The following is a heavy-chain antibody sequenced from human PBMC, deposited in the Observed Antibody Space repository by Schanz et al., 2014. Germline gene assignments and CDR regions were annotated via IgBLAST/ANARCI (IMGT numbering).Heavy chain of an antibody. CDR1: GFTFSSYA. D-gene: IGHD3-10*01. J-gene: IGHJ4*02. CDR2: ISGSGGST. CDR3: ARGGFGEVSYFDY. V-gene: IGHV3-23*01. Sequence: EVQLLESGGGLVQPGGSLRLSCAASGFTFSSYAMSWVRQAPGKGLEWVSAISGSGGSTYYADSVKGRFTISRDNSKNTLYLQMNSLRPEDTAVYYCARGGFGEVSYFDYWGQGTLGTVSS.